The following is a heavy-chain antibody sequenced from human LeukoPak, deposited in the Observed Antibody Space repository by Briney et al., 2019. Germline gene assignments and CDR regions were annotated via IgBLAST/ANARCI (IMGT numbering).Heavy chain of an antibody. Sequence: GGSLRLSCAASGFTFSDYYMSWIRQAPGKGLEWVSYISSSGSMISDADSVKGRFTISRDNAKKSLYLQMNSLRAEDTAVYYCARGQGSGYPLLYYYYYMDVWGKGTTVTVSS. D-gene: IGHD3-22*01. CDR2: ISSSGSMI. CDR1: GFTFSDYY. CDR3: ARGQGSGYPLLYYYYYMDV. J-gene: IGHJ6*03. V-gene: IGHV3-11*04.